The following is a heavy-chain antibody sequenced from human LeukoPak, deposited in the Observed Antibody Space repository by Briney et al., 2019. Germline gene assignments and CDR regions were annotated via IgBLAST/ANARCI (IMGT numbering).Heavy chain of an antibody. CDR2: IHYSGST. CDR3: ARTVVVTAEHAFDV. V-gene: IGHV4-59*01. Sequence: TPSETLSLTCTVSGGSISSYYWSWIRQPPGKGLEWIGYIHYSGSTIYNPSLKSRVTISVDTSKNQFSLKVNSVTAEDTAVYYCARTVVVTAEHAFDVWGQGTMVTVSS. D-gene: IGHD2-21*02. J-gene: IGHJ3*01. CDR1: GGSISSYY.